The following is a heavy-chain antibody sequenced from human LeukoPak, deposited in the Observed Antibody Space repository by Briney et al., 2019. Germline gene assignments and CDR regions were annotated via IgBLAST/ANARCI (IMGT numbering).Heavy chain of an antibody. V-gene: IGHV1-18*01. CDR1: GYTFTSYG. J-gene: IGHJ6*02. D-gene: IGHD1-1*01. Sequence: ASVKVSCKASGYTFTSYGISWVRQAPGQGLEWMGWISAYNGNTNYAQKLQGRVTMTTDTSTSTAYMELRSLRSDDTAVYYCARDRPLERQYYGMDVWGQGTTVTVSS. CDR3: ARDRPLERQYYGMDV. CDR2: ISAYNGNT.